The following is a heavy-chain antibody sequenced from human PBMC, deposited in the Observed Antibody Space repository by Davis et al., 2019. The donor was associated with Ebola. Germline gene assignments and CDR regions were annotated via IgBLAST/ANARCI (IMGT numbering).Heavy chain of an antibody. V-gene: IGHV1-2*06. Sequence: ASVKVSCKASGYTFTGYYMHWVRQAPGQGLEWMGRINPNSGGTNYAQKFQGRVTMTRDTSISTAYMELSRLRSDDTAVYYCAREDGFRWPPEQWLVRYYYGMDVWGQGTTVTVSS. D-gene: IGHD6-19*01. J-gene: IGHJ6*02. CDR3: AREDGFRWPPEQWLVRYYYGMDV. CDR1: GYTFTGYY. CDR2: INPNSGGT.